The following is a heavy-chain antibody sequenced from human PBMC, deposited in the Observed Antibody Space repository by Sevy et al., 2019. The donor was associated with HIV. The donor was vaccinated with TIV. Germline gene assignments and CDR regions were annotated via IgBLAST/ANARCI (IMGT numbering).Heavy chain of an antibody. Sequence: SETVSLTCAVYGGSFSGYYWSWIRQPPGKGLEWVGEINHSGSANYNPSLKSRVTISVDTSDNQFSLKLSSVTAADTAVYYCARHCSGSSCSHAFDIWGQGTMVTVSS. CDR1: GGSFSGYY. CDR2: INHSGSA. CDR3: ARHCSGSSCSHAFDI. D-gene: IGHD2-2*01. J-gene: IGHJ3*02. V-gene: IGHV4-34*01.